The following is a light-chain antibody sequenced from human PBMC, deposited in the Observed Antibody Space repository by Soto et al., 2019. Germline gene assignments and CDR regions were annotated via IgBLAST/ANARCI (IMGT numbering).Light chain of an antibody. CDR1: QGISSY. J-gene: IGKJ3*01. Sequence: DIQLTQSPSFLSASVGDRVTITCRASQGISSYLAWYQQKPGKAPKLLIYAASTLQSGVPSRFSGSRSGTEFTLTISSLQPEDFAIYYCQRFSTYPFTFGPGTKVDIK. V-gene: IGKV1-9*01. CDR3: QRFSTYPFT. CDR2: AAS.